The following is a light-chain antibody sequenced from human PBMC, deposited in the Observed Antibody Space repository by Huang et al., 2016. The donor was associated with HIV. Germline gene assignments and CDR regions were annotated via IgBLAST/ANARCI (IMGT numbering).Light chain of an antibody. J-gene: IGKJ4*01. Sequence: DIQMTQSPSSLSASVGDRVTITCQASQDISNYLNWYQQKPGKAPELLIYEASNLETGVPSRFSGSGSGTDFTFTISSLQPEDIATYYCQQYHRFGGGTKVEIK. CDR3: QQYHR. V-gene: IGKV1-33*01. CDR1: QDISNY. CDR2: EAS.